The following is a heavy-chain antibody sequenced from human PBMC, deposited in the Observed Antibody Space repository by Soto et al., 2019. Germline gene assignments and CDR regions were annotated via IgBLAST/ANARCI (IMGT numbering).Heavy chain of an antibody. J-gene: IGHJ4*02. CDR3: AQFAY. CDR2: ISCSDGST. Sequence: EVQLLESGGGLVQPGGSLRLSCAASGFTFSSTAMSWVLQAPGKGLECVSAISCSDGSTYYADSVKGRFTIYRYNSKNTLYLKINSLRAEDTAVYYCAQFAYWGQGTLVTVSS. V-gene: IGHV3-23*01. CDR1: GFTFSSTA.